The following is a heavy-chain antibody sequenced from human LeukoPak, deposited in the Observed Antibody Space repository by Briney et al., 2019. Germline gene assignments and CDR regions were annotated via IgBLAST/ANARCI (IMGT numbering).Heavy chain of an antibody. CDR2: IYYSGST. V-gene: IGHV4-39*01. J-gene: IGHJ4*02. Sequence: SETLSLTCTVSGGSISSSSYYWGWLRQPPGKGLEWIGSIYYSGSTYYNPSLKSRVTISVDTSKGQFSLKLSSVTAADTAVYYCARHQDDSSGYYYTASFDYWGQGTLVTVSS. D-gene: IGHD3-22*01. CDR3: ARHQDDSSGYYYTASFDY. CDR1: GGSISSSSYY.